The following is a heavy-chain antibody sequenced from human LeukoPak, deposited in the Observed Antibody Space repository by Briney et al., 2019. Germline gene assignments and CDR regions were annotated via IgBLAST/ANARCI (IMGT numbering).Heavy chain of an antibody. V-gene: IGHV3-74*01. CDR1: GFTLRSYW. D-gene: IGHD6-13*01. J-gene: IGHJ4*02. Sequence: GGSLGLPRACSGFTLRSYWMHWVRQAPGKGVGWVSRIISDGSSTSYAHSVKGRFTIPREKDKNKLYLQMNSLSAEDTAVYFCARVTLSWFHYFDYWGQGTLVTVSS. CDR2: IISDGSST. CDR3: ARVTLSWFHYFDY.